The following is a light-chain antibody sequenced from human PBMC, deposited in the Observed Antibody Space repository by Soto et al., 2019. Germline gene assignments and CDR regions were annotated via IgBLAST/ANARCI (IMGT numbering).Light chain of an antibody. Sequence: IVLTQARGIMYLSPGERATLSCRASQTVGRSYLAWYQQKPGQAPRLLIYGASDRATGTPDRFSGSGSGTDFTLTISRLEPEESAVYYCQQFDDSVTFGQGTRLEIK. CDR1: QTVGRSY. J-gene: IGKJ5*01. CDR3: QQFDDSVT. CDR2: GAS. V-gene: IGKV3-20*01.